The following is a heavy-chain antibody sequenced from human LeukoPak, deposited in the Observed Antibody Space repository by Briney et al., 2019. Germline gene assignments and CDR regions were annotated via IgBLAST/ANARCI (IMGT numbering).Heavy chain of an antibody. CDR3: ARDWGYGDYAFDY. J-gene: IGHJ4*02. D-gene: IGHD4-17*01. CDR1: GYTFTSYG. CDR2: INPNSGGT. V-gene: IGHV1-2*02. Sequence: ASVKVSCKASGYTFTSYGISWVRQAPGQGLEWMGWINPNSGGTNYAQKFQGRVTMTRDTSISTAYMEMSRLRSDDMAVYYCARDWGYGDYAFDYWGQGTLVTVSS.